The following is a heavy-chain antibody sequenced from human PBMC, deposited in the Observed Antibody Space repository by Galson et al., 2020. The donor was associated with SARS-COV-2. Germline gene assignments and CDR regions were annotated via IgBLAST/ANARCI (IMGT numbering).Heavy chain of an antibody. CDR3: ARLGSDCYNNEAPEFDY. CDR2: IDWDGDK. V-gene: IGHV2-70*17. D-gene: IGHD2-21*02. Sequence: SGPTLVKPTQTLTLTCTFSGFSLRSSGMCVSWIRQPPGKAPEWLARIDWDGDKFYSPSLKTRLTISKDTSKNQVDLIMTNMATVDTATYYCARLGSDCYNNEAPEFDYWGQGTLVTVSS. J-gene: IGHJ4*02. CDR1: GFSLRSSGMC.